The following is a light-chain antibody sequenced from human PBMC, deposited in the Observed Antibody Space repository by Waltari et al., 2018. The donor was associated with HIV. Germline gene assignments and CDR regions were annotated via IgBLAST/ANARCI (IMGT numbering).Light chain of an antibody. Sequence: QSALTQPASVSGSPGQSITISCTGTRSNVGDYNYVSWYQQHPGKAPKLIIYEVSNRPLWVSNRFAGAKSGNTASLTISGLQAEDEAYYYCGSYITNTNVLFGGGTRLTVL. CDR2: EVS. CDR1: RSNVGDYNY. CDR3: GSYITNTNVL. V-gene: IGLV2-14*01. J-gene: IGLJ2*01.